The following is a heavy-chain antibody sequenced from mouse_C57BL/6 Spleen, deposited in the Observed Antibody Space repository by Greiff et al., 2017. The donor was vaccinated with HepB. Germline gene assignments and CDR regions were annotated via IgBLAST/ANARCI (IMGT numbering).Heavy chain of an antibody. CDR3: AKGYYYGSSYWYFDV. V-gene: IGHV1-59*01. Sequence: QVQLQQPGAELVRPGTSVKLSCKASGYTFTSYWMHWVKQRPGQGLEWIGVIDPSDSYTNYNQKFKGKATLTVDTSSRTAYMQLSSLTSEDSAVYYCAKGYYYGSSYWYFDVWGTGTTVTVSS. J-gene: IGHJ1*03. D-gene: IGHD1-1*01. CDR1: GYTFTSYW. CDR2: IDPSDSYT.